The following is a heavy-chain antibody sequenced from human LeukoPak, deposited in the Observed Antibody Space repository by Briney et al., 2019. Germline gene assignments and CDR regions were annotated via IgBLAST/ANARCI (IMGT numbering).Heavy chain of an antibody. V-gene: IGHV1-18*01. CDR1: GYIFTSYV. CDR3: ARDGSPLFDY. J-gene: IGHJ4*02. Sequence: GASVKVSCKASGYIFTSYVLHWVRQAPGQGLEWMGWISAYNGNTNYAQKLQGRVTMTTDTSTSTAYMELRSLRSDDTAVYYCARDGSPLFDYWGQGTLVTVSS. CDR2: ISAYNGNT.